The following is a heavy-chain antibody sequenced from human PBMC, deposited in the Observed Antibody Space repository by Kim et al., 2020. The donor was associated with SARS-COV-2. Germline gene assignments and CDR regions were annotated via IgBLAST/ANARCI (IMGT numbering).Heavy chain of an antibody. D-gene: IGHD5-18*01. CDR2: ISWNSGSI. J-gene: IGHJ4*02. V-gene: IGHV3-9*01. CDR1: GFTFDDYA. CDR3: AKDTGGMDTAMSEYYFDY. Sequence: GGSLRLSCAASGFTFDDYAMHWVRQAPGKGLEWVSGISWNSGSIGYADSVKGRFTISRDNAKNSLYLQMNSLRAEDTALYYCAKDTGGMDTAMSEYYFDYWGQGTLVTVSS.